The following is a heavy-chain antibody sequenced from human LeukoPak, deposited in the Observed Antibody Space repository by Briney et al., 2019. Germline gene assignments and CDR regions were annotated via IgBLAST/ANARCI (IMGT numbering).Heavy chain of an antibody. J-gene: IGHJ5*02. CDR1: GYSFTSYW. D-gene: IGHD3-10*01. Sequence: GESLKISCEGSGYSFTSYWIGWVRQLPGKGLEWMGIIYPGDSDTRYSPSFQGQVTISADKSISTAYLQWSSLKASDAAMYYCARIDYYGSGSPSNNWFDPWGQGTLVTVSS. V-gene: IGHV5-51*01. CDR3: ARIDYYGSGSPSNNWFDP. CDR2: IYPGDSDT.